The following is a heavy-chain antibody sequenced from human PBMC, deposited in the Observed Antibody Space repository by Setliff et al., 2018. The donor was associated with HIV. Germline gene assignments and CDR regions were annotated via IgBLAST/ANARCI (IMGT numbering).Heavy chain of an antibody. J-gene: IGHJ6*03. CDR1: GESLSGYY. Sequence: ETLSLTCAVYGESLSGYYWNWIRQAPGKGLEWVASISPDGTRNHCVGSVKGRFTASRDNAKSSLYLQMNSLRAEDTAVYYCVRRFLTVHMDVWGKGTTVTVSS. D-gene: IGHD3-9*01. V-gene: IGHV3-7*01. CDR2: ISPDGTRN. CDR3: VRRFLTVHMDV.